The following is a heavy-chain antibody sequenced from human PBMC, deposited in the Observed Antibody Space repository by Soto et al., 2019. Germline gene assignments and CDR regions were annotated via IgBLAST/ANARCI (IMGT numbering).Heavy chain of an antibody. CDR2: ISGSGGST. CDR3: AKNVWGITIFGGMDV. Sequence: EVQLLESGGGLVQPGGSLRLSCAASGFTFSSYAMSWVRQAPGKGLEWVSAISGSGGSTDYADSVKGRFTISRDNSKNTVYLQMNSLRAEDTAVYYCAKNVWGITIFGGMDVWGQGTTVTVSS. CDR1: GFTFSSYA. D-gene: IGHD3-9*01. J-gene: IGHJ6*02. V-gene: IGHV3-23*01.